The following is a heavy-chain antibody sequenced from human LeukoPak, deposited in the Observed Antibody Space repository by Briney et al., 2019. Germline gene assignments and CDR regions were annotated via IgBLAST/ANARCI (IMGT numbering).Heavy chain of an antibody. CDR2: IYHSGST. Sequence: SETLSLTCAVSGGSISSSNWWSWVRQPPGKGLEWIGEIYHSGSTNYNPSLKSRVTISVDTSKNQFSLKLSSVTAADTAVYYCARVIGLPNWFDPWGQGTLVTVSS. CDR1: GGSISSSNW. J-gene: IGHJ5*02. D-gene: IGHD2-15*01. V-gene: IGHV4-4*02. CDR3: ARVIGLPNWFDP.